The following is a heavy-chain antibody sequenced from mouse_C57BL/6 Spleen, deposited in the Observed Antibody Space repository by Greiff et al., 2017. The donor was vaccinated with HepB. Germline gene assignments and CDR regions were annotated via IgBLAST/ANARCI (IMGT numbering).Heavy chain of an antibody. CDR2: IDPETGGT. V-gene: IGHV1-15*01. D-gene: IGHD2-1*01. CDR1: GYTFTDYE. J-gene: IGHJ4*01. Sequence: QVQLQQSGAELVRPGASVTLSCKASGYTFTDYEMHWVKQTPVHGLEWIGAIDPETGGTAYNQKFKGKAILTADKSSSTAYMELRSLTSEDSAVYYCTREGGNHGAMDDWGQGTSVTVSS. CDR3: TREGGNHGAMDD.